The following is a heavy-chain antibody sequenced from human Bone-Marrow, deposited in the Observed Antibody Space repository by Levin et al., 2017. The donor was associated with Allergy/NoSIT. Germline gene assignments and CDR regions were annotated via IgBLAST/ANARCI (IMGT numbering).Heavy chain of an antibody. D-gene: IGHD1-26*01. V-gene: IGHV1-18*01. CDR1: GYTFTSYG. J-gene: IGHJ3*02. CDR2: ISAYNGNT. CDR3: ARGQYSGSYSGAFDI. Sequence: ASVKVSCKASGYTFTSYGISWVRQAPGQGLEWMGWISAYNGNTNYAQKLQGRVTMTTDTSTSTAYMELRSLRSDDTAVYYCARGQYSGSYSGAFDIWGQGTMVTVSS.